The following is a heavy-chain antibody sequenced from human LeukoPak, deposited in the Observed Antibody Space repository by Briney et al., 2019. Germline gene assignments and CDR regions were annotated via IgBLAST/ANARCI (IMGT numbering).Heavy chain of an antibody. J-gene: IGHJ4*02. CDR2: IRSKAYGEAA. D-gene: IGHD1-1*01. V-gene: IGHV3-49*03. CDR1: GFTFGDYA. CDR3: TRDRGAYNLYDY. Sequence: GGSLRLSCTASGFTFGDYAMSWIRQAPGKGLEWVGFIRSKAYGEAADYAASVKGRFTIPRDDSKAIAYLQMNSLKTEDTAVYHCTRDRGAYNLYDYWGQGTLVTVSS.